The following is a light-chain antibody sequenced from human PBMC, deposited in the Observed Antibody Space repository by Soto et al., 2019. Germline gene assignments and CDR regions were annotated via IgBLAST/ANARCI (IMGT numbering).Light chain of an antibody. J-gene: IGKJ1*01. CDR2: GAS. CDR1: QSVSSSF. V-gene: IGKV3D-20*02. CDR3: QQRSNWPRT. Sequence: ELVMTQSPVTQSVSPGERATLSCRASQSVSSSFLSWYQQTPGQSPRLLIYGASGRATGIPDRFSGSGSGTDFTLTISSLEPEDFAVYYCQQRSNWPRTFGQGTKVDI.